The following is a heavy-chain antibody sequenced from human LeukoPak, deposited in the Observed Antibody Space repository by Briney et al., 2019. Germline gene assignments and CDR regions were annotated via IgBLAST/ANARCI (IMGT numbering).Heavy chain of an antibody. V-gene: IGHV3-30*18. CDR3: AKDSSVVAVYYYYYGMDV. CDR1: GFTFSSYG. Sequence: GGSLRLSCAASGFTFSSYGMHWVRQAPGKGLEWVAVISYDGSNKYYADSVKGRFTISRDNSKNTLYLQMNSLRAEDTAVYYCAKDSSVVAVYYYYYGMDVWGQGTTVTVSS. CDR2: ISYDGSNK. J-gene: IGHJ6*02. D-gene: IGHD2-15*01.